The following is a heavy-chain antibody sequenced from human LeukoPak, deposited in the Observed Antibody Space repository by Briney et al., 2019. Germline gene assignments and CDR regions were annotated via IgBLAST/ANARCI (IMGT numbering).Heavy chain of an antibody. CDR1: GGSISSYY. J-gene: IGHJ4*02. CDR2: IYYSGST. CDR3: AKDHLPGIVVADRDY. V-gene: IGHV4-59*01. Sequence: SETLSLTCTVSGGSISSYYWSWIRQPPGKGLEWIGYIYYSGSTNYNPSLKSRVTILVDTSKNQFSLKLSSVTAADTAVYYCAKDHLPGIVVADRDYWGQGTLVTVSS. D-gene: IGHD6-19*01.